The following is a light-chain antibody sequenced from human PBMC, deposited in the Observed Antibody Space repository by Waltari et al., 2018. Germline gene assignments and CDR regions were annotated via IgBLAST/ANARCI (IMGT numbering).Light chain of an antibody. J-gene: IGLJ2*01. CDR2: EVS. Sequence: QSALAQPPSASGSPGQPVTIPCTGTSSDVGGYNYVSWDQQHPGKAPKLMIYEVSKRPSGVPDRFSGSKSGNTASLTVSGLQAEDEAAYYCSSYAGSNFVVFGGGTKVTVL. CDR1: SSDVGGYNY. V-gene: IGLV2-8*01. CDR3: SSYAGSNFVV.